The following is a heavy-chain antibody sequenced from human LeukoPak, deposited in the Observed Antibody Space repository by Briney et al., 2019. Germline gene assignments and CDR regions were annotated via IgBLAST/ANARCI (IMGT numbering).Heavy chain of an antibody. CDR1: GGSFSGYY. CDR2: INHSGST. D-gene: IGHD6-6*01. J-gene: IGHJ4*02. V-gene: IGHV4-34*01. Sequence: ETLSLTCAVYGGSFSGYYWSWIRQPPGKGLEWIGEINHSGSTNYNPSLKSRVTTSVDTSKNQFSLKLSSVTAADTAVYYCARGGVGVLAARPRGMDYWGQGTLVTVSS. CDR3: ARGGVGVLAARPRGMDY.